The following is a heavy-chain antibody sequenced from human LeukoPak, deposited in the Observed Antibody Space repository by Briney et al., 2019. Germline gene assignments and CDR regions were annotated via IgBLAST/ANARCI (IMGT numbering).Heavy chain of an antibody. CDR2: IYYSGST. V-gene: IGHV4-31*03. J-gene: IGHJ4*02. CDR3: ANSGYDRVKFDN. Sequence: SETLSLTCTVSGGSISSGGYYWSWIRQHPGKGLEWIGYIYYSGSTYYNPSLKSRVTISVDMSKNQFSLELSSVTAADTAVYYCANSGYDRVKFDNWGQGTLVTVSS. CDR1: GGSISSGGYY. D-gene: IGHD5-12*01.